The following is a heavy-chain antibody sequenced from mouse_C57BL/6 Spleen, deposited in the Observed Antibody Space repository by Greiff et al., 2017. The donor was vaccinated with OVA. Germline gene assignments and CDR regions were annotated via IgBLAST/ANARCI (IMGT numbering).Heavy chain of an antibody. CDR1: GFTFSSYA. D-gene: IGHD2-3*01. CDR3: ARSLAYDGYYGFDY. V-gene: IGHV5-4*03. Sequence: DVMLVESGGGLVKPGGSLKLSCAASGFTFSSYAMSWVRQTPEKRLGWVATISDGGSYTSSPDNVKGRFTITRDNAKNNLYLPMSNLKSEDTAMYYCARSLAYDGYYGFDYWGQGTTLTVSS. J-gene: IGHJ2*01. CDR2: ISDGGSYT.